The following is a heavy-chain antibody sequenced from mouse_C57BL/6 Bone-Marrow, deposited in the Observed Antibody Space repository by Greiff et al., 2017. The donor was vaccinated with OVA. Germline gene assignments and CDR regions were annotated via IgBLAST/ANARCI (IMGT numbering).Heavy chain of an antibody. D-gene: IGHD2-2*01. J-gene: IGHJ3*01. CDR2: INYDGSST. CDR3: ARVGFPPWFAY. Sequence: EVMLVESEGGLVQPGSSMKLSCTASGFTFSDYYMAWVRQVPEKGLEWVANINYDGSSTYYLDSLKSRFIISRDNAKNILYLQMSSLKSEDTATYYCARVGFPPWFAYWGQGTLVTVSA. CDR1: GFTFSDYY. V-gene: IGHV5-16*01.